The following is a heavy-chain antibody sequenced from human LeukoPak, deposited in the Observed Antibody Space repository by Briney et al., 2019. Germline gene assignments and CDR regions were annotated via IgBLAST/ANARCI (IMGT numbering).Heavy chain of an antibody. J-gene: IGHJ3*02. V-gene: IGHV3-21*01. D-gene: IGHD2-21*01. CDR2: ISSSSSYI. CDR3: ARDLFGAFDI. CDR1: GFSFDDYA. Sequence: GGSLRLSCAASGFSFDDYAMHWVRQAPGKGLEWVSSISSSSSYIYYADSVKGRFTIFRNNAKNSLYLQMNSLRAEDTAVYYCARDLFGAFDIWGQGTMVTVSS.